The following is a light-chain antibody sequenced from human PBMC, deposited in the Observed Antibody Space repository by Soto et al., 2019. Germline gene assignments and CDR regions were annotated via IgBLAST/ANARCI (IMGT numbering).Light chain of an antibody. V-gene: IGKV3-11*01. J-gene: IGKJ2*01. CDR1: QSVSSY. CDR2: DAS. Sequence: EIVLTQSPATLSLSPGERATLSCRASQSVSSYLAWYQQKPGQAPRLLIYDASNRATGIPARFSGSRSGTDFTLTISSLEAEDFAVYYCQQRSNWPLSYTFGQGTKLEIK. CDR3: QQRSNWPLSYT.